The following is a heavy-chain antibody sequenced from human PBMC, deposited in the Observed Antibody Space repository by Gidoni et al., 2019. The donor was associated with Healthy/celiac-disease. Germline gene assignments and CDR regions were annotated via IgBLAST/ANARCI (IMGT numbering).Heavy chain of an antibody. D-gene: IGHD3-16*01. CDR1: GGSFSGYY. J-gene: IGHJ4*02. CDR2: INHSGST. CDR3: ARSHMITFGGVRVYRRAPFDY. V-gene: IGHV4-34*01. Sequence: QVQLQQWGAGLLKPSETLSLTCAVYGGSFSGYYWSWIRQPPGKGLEWIGEINHSGSTNYNPSLKSRVTISVDTSKNQFSLKLSSVTAADTAVYYCARSHMITFGGVRVYRRAPFDYWGQGTLVTVSS.